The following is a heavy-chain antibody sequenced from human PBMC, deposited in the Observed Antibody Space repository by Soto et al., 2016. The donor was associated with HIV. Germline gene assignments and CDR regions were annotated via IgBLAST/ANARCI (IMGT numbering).Heavy chain of an antibody. Sequence: EVQLLESGGGLVQPGGSLRLSCAASGFTFSSYAMSWVRQAPGKGLEWVSAISGSGGSTYYADSVKGRFTISRDNSKNTLYLQMNSLRAEDTAVYYCAKPRGLQIAVAGLGPLGTTGMDVWGQGTTGHRLL. CDR1: GFTFSSYA. CDR3: AKPRGLQIAVAGLGPLGTTGMDV. CDR2: ISGSGGST. J-gene: IGHJ6*02. D-gene: IGHD6-19*01. V-gene: IGHV3-23*01.